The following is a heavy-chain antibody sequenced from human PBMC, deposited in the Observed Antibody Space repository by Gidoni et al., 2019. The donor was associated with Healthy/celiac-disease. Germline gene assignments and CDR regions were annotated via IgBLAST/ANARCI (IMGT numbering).Heavy chain of an antibody. D-gene: IGHD2-2*01. CDR2: IIPILGIA. J-gene: IGHJ6*02. V-gene: IGHV1-69*02. CDR1: GGTFSSYT. CDR3: AREPYIVVVPAATGGYYYGMDV. Sequence: QVQLVQSGAEVKKPGSSVKVSCKASGGTFSSYTISWVRQAPGQGLEWMGRIIPILGIANYAQKFQGRVTITADKSTSTAYMELSSLRSEDTAVYYCAREPYIVVVPAATGGYYYGMDVWGQGTTVTVSS.